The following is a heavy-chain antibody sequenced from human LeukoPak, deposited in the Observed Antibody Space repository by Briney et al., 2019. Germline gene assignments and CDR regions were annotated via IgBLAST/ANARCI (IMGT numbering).Heavy chain of an antibody. CDR1: GYPFTNYF. V-gene: IGHV1-18*04. CDR2: ISAYNGNT. CDR3: ARDLDASGSYYTDF. D-gene: IGHD3-10*01. J-gene: IGHJ4*02. Sequence: ASVKVSCKASGYPFTNYFIHWVRQAPGQGLEWMGWISAYNGNTKYAQKLQGRFTMTTDTSTSTAYMELRSLTSDDTAVYYCARDLDASGSYYTDFWGQGTLVTVSS.